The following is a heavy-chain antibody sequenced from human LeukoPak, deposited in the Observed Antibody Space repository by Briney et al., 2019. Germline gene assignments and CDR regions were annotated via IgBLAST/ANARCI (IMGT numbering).Heavy chain of an antibody. V-gene: IGHV3-48*01. J-gene: IGHJ4*02. Sequence: GGSLRLSCAASGFTFSSYSMNWVRQAPGKGLEWVSYISSSSSTIYYADSVKGRFTISRDNAKNSLYLQMNSLRAEDTAVYYCARRRGRVDYWGQGTLVTVSS. CDR3: ARRRGRVDY. CDR2: ISSSSSTI. D-gene: IGHD3-10*01. CDR1: GFTFSSYS.